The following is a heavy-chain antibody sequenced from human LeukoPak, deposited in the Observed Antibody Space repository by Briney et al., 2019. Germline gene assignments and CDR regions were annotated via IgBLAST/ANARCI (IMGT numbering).Heavy chain of an antibody. V-gene: IGHV1-18*01. CDR3: ARDRVVGATHGFDY. CDR2: ISAYNGNT. J-gene: IGHJ4*02. D-gene: IGHD1-26*01. CDR1: GYTFTSYG. Sequence: ASVKVSCKASGYTFTSYGISWGRQALDQGLNWMGWISAYNGNTNYAQKLQGRVTMTTDTSTSTAYMELRSLRSDDTAVYYCARDRVVGATHGFDYWGQGTLVTVSS.